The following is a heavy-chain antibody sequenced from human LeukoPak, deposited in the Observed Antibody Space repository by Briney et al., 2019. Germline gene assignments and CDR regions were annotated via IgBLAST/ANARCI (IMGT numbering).Heavy chain of an antibody. V-gene: IGHV3-23*01. D-gene: IGHD4-17*01. J-gene: IGHJ4*02. Sequence: TGGSLRLSCAASGFTFSSYAMSWVRQAPGKGLEWVSVISGSGGNTYYADSVQGRFTISRDNSKNTLYLEMNSLRAEDTAIYYCAKEALLSYGDYTYVEYWGQGTLVTVSS. CDR1: GFTFSSYA. CDR2: ISGSGGNT. CDR3: AKEALLSYGDYTYVEY.